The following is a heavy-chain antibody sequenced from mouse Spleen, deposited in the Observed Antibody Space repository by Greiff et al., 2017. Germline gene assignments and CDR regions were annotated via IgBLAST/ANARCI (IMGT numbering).Heavy chain of an antibody. Sequence: EVMLVESGGGLVKPGGSLKLSCAASGFNFSDYGMHWVRQAPEKGLEWVAYISSGSSTIYYADTVKGRFTISRDNAKNTLFLQMTSLRSEDTAMYYCARGTYYDGSWGYWGQGTTLTVSS. CDR3: ARGTYYDGSWGY. J-gene: IGHJ2*01. D-gene: IGHD1-1*01. CDR2: ISSGSSTI. V-gene: IGHV5-17*01. CDR1: GFNFSDYG.